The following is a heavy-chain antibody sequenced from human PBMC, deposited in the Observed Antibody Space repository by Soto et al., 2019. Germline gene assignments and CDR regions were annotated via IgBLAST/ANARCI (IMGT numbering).Heavy chain of an antibody. CDR2: ISGSGGST. Sequence: GGSLRLSCAASGFTFSSYAMSWVRQAPGKGLEGVSAISGSGGSTYYADSVKGRFTISRDNSKNTLYLQMNSLRAEDTAVYYCAKDRGYSYGLDYWGQGTLVTVSS. CDR1: GFTFSSYA. V-gene: IGHV3-23*01. CDR3: AKDRGYSYGLDY. D-gene: IGHD5-18*01. J-gene: IGHJ4*02.